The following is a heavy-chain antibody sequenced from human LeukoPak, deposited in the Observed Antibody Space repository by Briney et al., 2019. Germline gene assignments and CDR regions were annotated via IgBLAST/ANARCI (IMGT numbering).Heavy chain of an antibody. V-gene: IGHV4-39*01. Sequence: PSETLSLTCAVSGGSISSSNYYWGWIRQPPGKGLEWIGSIYYSGSTYYNPSLKSRVTISVDTSKNQFSLKLSSVTAADTAVYYCARNDYYGSGIDYWGQGTLVTVSS. D-gene: IGHD3-10*01. CDR3: ARNDYYGSGIDY. CDR1: GGSISSSNYY. CDR2: IYYSGST. J-gene: IGHJ4*02.